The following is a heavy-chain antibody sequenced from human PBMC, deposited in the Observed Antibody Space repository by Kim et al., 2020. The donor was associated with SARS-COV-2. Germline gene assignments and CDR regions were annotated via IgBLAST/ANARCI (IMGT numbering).Heavy chain of an antibody. CDR1: GFAFNDHC. J-gene: IGHJ6*01. Sequence: GGSLRLSCAASGFAFNDHCMRWVRQAPGKGLEWVSPLIRSVTNTTYAGSVKGRFTISRDNTKNTVFLQMDSLRADDTAIYYCAKDQTYDRAGAHFATWG. V-gene: IGHV3-74*01. CDR2: LIRSVTNT. CDR3: AKDQTYDRAGAHFAT. D-gene: IGHD2-21*01.